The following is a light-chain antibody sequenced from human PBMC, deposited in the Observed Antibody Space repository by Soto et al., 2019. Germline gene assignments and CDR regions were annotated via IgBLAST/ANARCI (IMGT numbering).Light chain of an antibody. V-gene: IGKV3-15*01. J-gene: IGKJ5*01. CDR3: QQYNKWPPIT. Sequence: EIVMTQSPATLSVSPVERATLSCRASQSVGIKLAWYQQKPGQAPRLLIYDTSTRATGIPARFSGSGSGTEFTLTISSLQSEDFAIYYCQQYNKWPPITFGQGTRLEIK. CDR2: DTS. CDR1: QSVGIK.